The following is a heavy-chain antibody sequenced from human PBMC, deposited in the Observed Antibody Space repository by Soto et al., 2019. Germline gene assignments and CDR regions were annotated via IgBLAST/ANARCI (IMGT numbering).Heavy chain of an antibody. Sequence: GGSLRLSCAASGFTFDDYAMHWVRQAPGKGLEWVSGISWNSGSIGYADSVKGRFTISRDNAKNSLYLQMNSLRAEDTALYYCAKGAPLWFGELYHWFDPWGQGTLVTVSS. J-gene: IGHJ5*02. CDR2: ISWNSGSI. CDR3: AKGAPLWFGELYHWFDP. D-gene: IGHD3-10*01. V-gene: IGHV3-9*01. CDR1: GFTFDDYA.